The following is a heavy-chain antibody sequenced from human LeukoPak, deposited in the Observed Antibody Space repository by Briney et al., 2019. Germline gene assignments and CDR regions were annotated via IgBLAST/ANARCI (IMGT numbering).Heavy chain of an antibody. CDR1: GGPISSSSVSYY. CDR2: VYYSGST. D-gene: IGHD3-22*01. Sequence: NPSETLSLTCSVSGGPISSSSVSYYWAWIRQAPGKGLEWIGSVYYSGSTFYNPSLKSRVTISVDTSKNQFSLKLSSVTAADTAVYYCARGLYYDSSGYYGYWGQGTLVTVSS. V-gene: IGHV4-39*07. J-gene: IGHJ4*02. CDR3: ARGLYYDSSGYYGY.